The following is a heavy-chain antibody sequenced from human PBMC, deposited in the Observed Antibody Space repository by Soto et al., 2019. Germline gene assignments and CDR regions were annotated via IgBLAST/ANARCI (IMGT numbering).Heavy chain of an antibody. V-gene: IGHV4-59*01. Sequence: SETLSLRWTVAVGSSSDYCRRWIRQSPGKVLQWIGSIYSSGSASYNPSLKRRVAFSVDTSRNHLSLKLTSVTAADTALYSCARGYSELYSGYDYLFDPWGQGSPVTSPQ. D-gene: IGHD5-12*01. CDR2: IYSSGSA. J-gene: IGHJ5*02. CDR1: VGSSSDYC. CDR3: ARGYSELYSGYDYLFDP.